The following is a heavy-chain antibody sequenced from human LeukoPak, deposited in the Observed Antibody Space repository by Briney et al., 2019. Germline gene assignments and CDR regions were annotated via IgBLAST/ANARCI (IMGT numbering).Heavy chain of an antibody. Sequence: GGSLRLSCEASGFTFRDYYMSWIRQAPGKGLQWVALISTDATVIQYADSVKGRFTISRDNAKNSLYLQMNSLRAEDTAVYYCARGGLRFLEWFDPPFDYWGQGTLVTVSS. CDR3: ARGGLRFLEWFDPPFDY. CDR1: GFTFRDYY. J-gene: IGHJ4*02. D-gene: IGHD3-3*01. V-gene: IGHV3-11*04. CDR2: ISTDATVI.